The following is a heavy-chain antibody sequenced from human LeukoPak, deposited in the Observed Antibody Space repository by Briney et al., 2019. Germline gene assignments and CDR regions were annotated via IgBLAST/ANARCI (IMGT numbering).Heavy chain of an antibody. V-gene: IGHV3-23*01. J-gene: IGHJ4*02. Sequence: PGGSLRLFCEASGFTFGSHAMYWGRQAPGKGLELVAGIFSSGGSSHYADPVKGRFTISRDNSRNTVYLQINSLRAEDTAVYYCGKATVGYSSGQKPAWPVDYWGQGTLVTVSS. CDR3: GKATVGYSSGQKPAWPVDY. CDR2: IFSSGGSS. D-gene: IGHD5-18*01. CDR1: GFTFGSHA.